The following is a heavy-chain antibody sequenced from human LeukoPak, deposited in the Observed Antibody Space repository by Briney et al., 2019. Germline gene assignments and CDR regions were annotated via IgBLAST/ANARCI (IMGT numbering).Heavy chain of an antibody. CDR1: GFTFSSYS. CDR2: ISSSSSTI. V-gene: IGHV3-48*01. Sequence: PGGSLRLSCAASGFTFSSYSMNWVRQAPGKGLEWVSYISSSSSTIYYAGSVKGRFTISRDNAKNSLYLQMNSLRAEDTAVYYCARAPSGYYCDYWGQGTLVTVSS. J-gene: IGHJ4*02. D-gene: IGHD2-21*01. CDR3: ARAPSGYYCDY.